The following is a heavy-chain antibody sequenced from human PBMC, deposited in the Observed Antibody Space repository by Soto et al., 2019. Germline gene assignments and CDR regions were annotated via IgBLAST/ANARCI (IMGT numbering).Heavy chain of an antibody. J-gene: IGHJ4*02. D-gene: IGHD3-3*01. CDR3: ARVGYDFWSGHFDY. Sequence: GGSLRLSCAASGFTFSSYSMNWVRQAPGKGLEWVSSISSSSSYIYYADSVKGRFTISRDNAKNSLYLQMNSLRAEDTAVYYCARVGYDFWSGHFDYWGQGTLVTVSS. V-gene: IGHV3-21*01. CDR1: GFTFSSYS. CDR2: ISSSSSYI.